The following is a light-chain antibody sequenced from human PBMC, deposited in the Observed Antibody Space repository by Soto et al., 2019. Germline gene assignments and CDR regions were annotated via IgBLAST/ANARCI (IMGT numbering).Light chain of an antibody. CDR3: QQYFYWPPGT. J-gene: IGKJ1*01. CDR1: QNMGRR. CDR2: DIS. V-gene: IGKV3-15*01. Sequence: VMTQSPATLAVSPGERATHSCRHGQNMGRRLAWYLHSPGQPPRLLWYDISTRATGVPGRFTGSGSGTDFTLTISSLQTEDFALYYGQQYFYWPPGTFGQGTKVDIK.